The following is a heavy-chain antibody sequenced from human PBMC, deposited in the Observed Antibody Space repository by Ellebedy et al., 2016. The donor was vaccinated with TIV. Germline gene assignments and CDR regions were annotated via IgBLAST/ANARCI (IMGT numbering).Heavy chain of an antibody. J-gene: IGHJ4*02. V-gene: IGHV1-8*01. D-gene: IGHD3-10*01. CDR1: GYSITSVD. Sequence: ASVKVSCXASGYSITSVDINWVRQATGQGLEWMGWMNPNTGDTGYAQTFQGRVTMTRDTSINTAYMELSSLTSEDTAVYYCSRGSNSGSYRADWGQGTLVTVSS. CDR3: SRGSNSGSYRAD. CDR2: MNPNTGDT.